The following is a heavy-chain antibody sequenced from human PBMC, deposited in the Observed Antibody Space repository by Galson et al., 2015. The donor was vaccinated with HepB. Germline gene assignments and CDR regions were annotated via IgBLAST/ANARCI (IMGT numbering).Heavy chain of an antibody. CDR2: IWYDGSNK. CDR1: GFTFSSYG. CDR3: ARVGLGVATNWYFDL. V-gene: IGHV3-33*01. D-gene: IGHD5-12*01. J-gene: IGHJ2*01. Sequence: SLRLSCAASGFTFSSYGMHWVRQAPGKGLEWVAVIWYDGSNKYYADSVKGRFTISRDNSKNTLYLQMNSLRAEDTAVYYCARVGLGVATNWYFDLWGRGTLVTVSS.